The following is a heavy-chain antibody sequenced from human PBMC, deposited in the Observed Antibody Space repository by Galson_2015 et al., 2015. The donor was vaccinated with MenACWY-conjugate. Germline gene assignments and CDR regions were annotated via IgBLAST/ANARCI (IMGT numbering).Heavy chain of an antibody. CDR1: GDSVSSNSAA. J-gene: IGHJ4*02. CDR2: AYYRSKWYN. Sequence: AISGDSVSSNSAAWNWIRQSPSRGLEWLGRAYYRSKWYNDYAVSVKSRITINPDTSKNQFSLQLNSVTPEDTAVYYCARTHNWNYGGVNYFDYWGQGTLVTVSS. D-gene: IGHD1-7*01. CDR3: ARTHNWNYGGVNYFDY. V-gene: IGHV6-1*01.